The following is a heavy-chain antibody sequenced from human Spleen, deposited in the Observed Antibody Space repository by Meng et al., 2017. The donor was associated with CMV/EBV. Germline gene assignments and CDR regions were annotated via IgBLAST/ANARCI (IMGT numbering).Heavy chain of an antibody. CDR1: GVSTTGSNL. J-gene: IGHJ4*02. D-gene: IGHD2-21*02. CDR3: ARIERRRILKYCGSDCSTTDY. Sequence: QAQLQESGSGLMTPSPSLCLPCPDCGVSTTGSNLWTWVRHVPGKGLEWIGEIYQSGSTNYNPSLNTRVTISVHKFKTQFSLKLGSVPAADTAVYYCARIERRRILKYCGSDCSTTDYWGQGTLVTVSS. V-gene: IGHV4-4*02. CDR2: IYQSGST.